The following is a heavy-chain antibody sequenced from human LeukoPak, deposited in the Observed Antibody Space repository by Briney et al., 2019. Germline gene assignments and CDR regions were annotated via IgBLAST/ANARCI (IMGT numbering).Heavy chain of an antibody. D-gene: IGHD3-3*01. J-gene: IGHJ6*03. Sequence: ASVKVSCKASGYTFIGYYMHWVRQTPGQGLEWMGWISAYNGNTNYAQKLQGRVTMTTDTSTSTAYMELRSLRSDDTAVYYCARGGFYDFWSGYYYYYYYMDVWGKGTTVTVSS. CDR1: GYTFIGYY. CDR3: ARGGFYDFWSGYYYYYYYMDV. CDR2: ISAYNGNT. V-gene: IGHV1-18*04.